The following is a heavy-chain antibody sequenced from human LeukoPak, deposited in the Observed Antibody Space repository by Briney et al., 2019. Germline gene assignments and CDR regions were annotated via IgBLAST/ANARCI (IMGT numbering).Heavy chain of an antibody. V-gene: IGHV5-51*01. CDR1: TSLFSNYW. D-gene: IGHD2-21*01. CDR2: IYPDDSAT. J-gene: IGHJ3*02. CDR3: ASVAGHTIIVDSVAPAEGFQPPGFDI. Sequence: GGSLEISCQGSTSLFSNYWIGWGRQLPGKGLGGVGIIYPDDSATKYSPTFQGRVTFSDDESICTAYLQWRRLKASDTGMYYRASVAGHTIIVDSVAPAEGFQPPGFDIWGQGTMVIVSS.